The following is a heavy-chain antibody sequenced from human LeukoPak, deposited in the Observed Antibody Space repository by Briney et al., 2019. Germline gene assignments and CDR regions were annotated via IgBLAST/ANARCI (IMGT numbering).Heavy chain of an antibody. CDR3: ARRDDILSGWFDP. D-gene: IGHD3-9*01. J-gene: IGHJ5*02. Sequence: SETLSLTCTVSGGSISSGGYYWSWIRQHPGKGLEWIGYIYYSGSTYYNPSLKSRVTISVDTSKNQFSLKLSSVTAADTAVYYCARRDDILSGWFDPWGQGTLSPSPQ. CDR2: IYYSGST. CDR1: GGSISSGGYY. V-gene: IGHV4-31*03.